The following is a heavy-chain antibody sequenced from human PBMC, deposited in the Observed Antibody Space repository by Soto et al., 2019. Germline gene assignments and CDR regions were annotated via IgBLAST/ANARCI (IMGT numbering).Heavy chain of an antibody. CDR1: GFTFSSYA. J-gene: IGHJ6*02. D-gene: IGHD3-3*01. CDR3: ARDGYYDFWSGYYTYYYYGMDV. V-gene: IGHV3-23*01. Sequence: GGSLRLSCAASGFTFSSYAMSWVRQAPGKGLEWVSAISGSGGSTYYADSVKGRFTISRDNSKNTLYLQMNSLRAEDTAVYYCARDGYYDFWSGYYTYYYYGMDVWGQGTTVTVS. CDR2: ISGSGGST.